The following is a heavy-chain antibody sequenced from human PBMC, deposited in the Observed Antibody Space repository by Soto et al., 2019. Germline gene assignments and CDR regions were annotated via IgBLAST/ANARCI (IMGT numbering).Heavy chain of an antibody. Sequence: EVQLLESGGGLVQPGGSLRLSCAASGFPLSTYGMSWVRQAPGKGLEWVSSITGTGGDTYYADSVKGRFTSSRDNSNNMLYLQMNSLRVEYTAVYYCARIRGYWYGLDVWGQGTTITVSS. CDR1: GFPLSTYG. CDR2: ITGTGGDT. J-gene: IGHJ6*02. V-gene: IGHV3-23*01. CDR3: ARIRGYWYGLDV.